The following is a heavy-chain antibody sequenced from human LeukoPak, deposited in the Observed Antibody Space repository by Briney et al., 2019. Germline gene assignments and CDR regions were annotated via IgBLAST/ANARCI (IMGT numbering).Heavy chain of an antibody. V-gene: IGHV4-34*01. CDR2: INHSGST. J-gene: IGHJ5*02. CDR3: ARSLGGYSYGYRFDP. D-gene: IGHD5-18*01. Sequence: SETLSLTCAVYGGSFSGYYWSWIRQPPGKGLEWIGEINHSGSTNYNPSLKSRVTISVDTSKNQFSLKLSSVTAADTAVYYCARSLGGYSYGYRFDPWGQGTLVTVSS. CDR1: GGSFSGYY.